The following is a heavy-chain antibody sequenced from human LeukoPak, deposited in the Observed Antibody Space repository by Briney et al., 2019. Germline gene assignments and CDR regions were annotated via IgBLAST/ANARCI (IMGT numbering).Heavy chain of an antibody. J-gene: IGHJ5*02. V-gene: IGHV4-39*01. CDR2: IYYSGTT. CDR3: ARHELTGFSSAHWFDP. Sequence: PSETLSLTCTVSGGSVSTNNYYWGWIRQSPGKGLEWIGSIYYSGTTYYNPSLKSPVTISVDTSKNQISLKLNSVTAADTGLYYCARHELTGFSSAHWFDPWGQGTPVTVSS. D-gene: IGHD6-25*01. CDR1: GGSVSTNNYY.